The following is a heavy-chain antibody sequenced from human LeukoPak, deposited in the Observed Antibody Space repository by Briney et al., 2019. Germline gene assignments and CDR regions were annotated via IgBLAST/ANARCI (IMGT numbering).Heavy chain of an antibody. CDR2: IYYSGST. J-gene: IGHJ4*02. CDR3: ARRSSSWYYFDY. Sequence: PSETLSLTCTVSGGSISSSSYYWGWIRQPPGKGLEWIGSIYYSGSTYYNPSLKSRVTISVDTSKNQSSLKLSSVTAADTAVYYCARRSSSWYYFDYWGQGTLVTVSS. CDR1: GGSISSSSYY. D-gene: IGHD6-13*01. V-gene: IGHV4-39*01.